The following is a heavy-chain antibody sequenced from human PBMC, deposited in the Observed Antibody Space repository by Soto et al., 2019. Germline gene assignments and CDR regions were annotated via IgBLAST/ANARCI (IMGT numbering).Heavy chain of an antibody. CDR3: ARDLPPVDY. Sequence: QIQLVQSGAEVKKPGASVKVSCKASGYTFSSYHITLVRQAPGQGLEWMGWISAYNGNTNYAQNLQGRVTMTTDPSTSTGYMELRSLRSDDTAVYYCARDLPPVDYWGQGTLVTVSS. V-gene: IGHV1-18*01. CDR1: GYTFSSYH. J-gene: IGHJ4*02. CDR2: ISAYNGNT.